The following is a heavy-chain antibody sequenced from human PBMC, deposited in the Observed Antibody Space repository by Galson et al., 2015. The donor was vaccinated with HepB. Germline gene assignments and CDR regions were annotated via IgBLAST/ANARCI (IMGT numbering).Heavy chain of an antibody. CDR2: INHSGST. V-gene: IGHV4-34*01. Sequence: LSLTCAVYGGSFSGYYWSWIRQPPGKGLEWIGEINHSGSTTYNPPLKSRVTISLDKSKNQFSLKLSSVTVADTAVYYCARTSEAAFGTGYWGQGTLVTVSS. CDR3: ARTSEAAFGTGY. D-gene: IGHD6-13*01. J-gene: IGHJ4*02. CDR1: GGSFSGYY.